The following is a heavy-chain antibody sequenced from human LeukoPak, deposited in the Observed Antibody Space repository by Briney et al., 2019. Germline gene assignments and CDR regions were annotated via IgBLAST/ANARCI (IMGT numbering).Heavy chain of an antibody. J-gene: IGHJ4*02. D-gene: IGHD3-16*02. CDR2: INHSGST. CDR1: GGSFSGYY. V-gene: IGHV4-34*01. Sequence: SETLSLTCAVYGGSFSGYYWSWIRQPPGKGLEWIGEINHSGSTNYNPSLKSRVTISVDTSKNQFSLKLSSVTAADTAVYYCARSPRMITFGGVIVKGGIDYWGQGTLVTVSS. CDR3: ARSPRMITFGGVIVKGGIDY.